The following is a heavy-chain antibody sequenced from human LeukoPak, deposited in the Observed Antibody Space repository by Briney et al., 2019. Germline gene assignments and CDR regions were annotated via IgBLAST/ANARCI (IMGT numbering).Heavy chain of an antibody. CDR2: IYTSGST. V-gene: IGHV4-4*07. Sequence: SETLSLTCTVSGGSISSYYWSWIRQPAGKGLEWIGRIYTSGSTNYNPSLKSRVTMSVDTSKNQFSLKLSSVTAAATAVYYCATWVAAAGYYAFDIWGQGTMVTVSS. CDR1: GGSISSYY. J-gene: IGHJ3*02. CDR3: ATWVAAAGYYAFDI. D-gene: IGHD6-13*01.